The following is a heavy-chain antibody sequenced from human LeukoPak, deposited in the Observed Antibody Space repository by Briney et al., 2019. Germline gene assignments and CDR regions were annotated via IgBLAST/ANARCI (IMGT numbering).Heavy chain of an antibody. CDR1: GFTFSRYN. V-gene: IGHV3-21*01. D-gene: IGHD3-22*01. J-gene: IGHJ3*02. Sequence: GGSLTLSCAASGFTFSRYNMNWVRRAPGRGLEWVSSISRSTTYILYADSVEGRLTLSRVNAKSSLYMQMHSLRAAHTAVYLCVRNRNPSYSDNSAYYAVPRDAFDISGQGTMVTVSS. CDR2: ISRSTTYI. CDR3: VRNRNPSYSDNSAYYAVPRDAFDI.